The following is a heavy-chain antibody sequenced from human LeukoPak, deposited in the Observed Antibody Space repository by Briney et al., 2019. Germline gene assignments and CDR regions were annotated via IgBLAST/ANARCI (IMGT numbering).Heavy chain of an antibody. V-gene: IGHV3-21*01. D-gene: IGHD3-22*01. CDR2: ISSSSSYI. CDR1: GFTFSSYS. J-gene: IGHJ4*02. CDR3: ARDQEPLYYDSGGYGDTTDFDY. Sequence: KAGGSLRLSCAASGFTFSSYSMNWVRQAPGKGLGWASSISSSSSYIYYADSVKGRFTISRDNAKNSLYLQMNSLRAEDTAVYYCARDQEPLYYDSGGYGDTTDFDYWGQGTLVTVSS.